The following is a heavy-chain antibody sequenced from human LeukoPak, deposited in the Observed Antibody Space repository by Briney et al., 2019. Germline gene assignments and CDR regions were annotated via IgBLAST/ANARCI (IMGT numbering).Heavy chain of an antibody. J-gene: IGHJ4*02. CDR1: GFTVSSNY. CDR2: ISSSSSYI. Sequence: GSLRLSCAASGFTVSSNYMNWVRPAPGKGLEWVSSISSSSSYIYYADSVKGRFTISRDNAKNSLYLQMNSLRAEDTAVYYCARADHYYYDSSGYNDYWGQGTLVTVSS. D-gene: IGHD3-22*01. CDR3: ARADHYYYDSSGYNDY. V-gene: IGHV3-21*01.